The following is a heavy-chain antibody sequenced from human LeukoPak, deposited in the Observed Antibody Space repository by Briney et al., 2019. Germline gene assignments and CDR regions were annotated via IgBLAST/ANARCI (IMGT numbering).Heavy chain of an antibody. CDR1: GFSISLYW. D-gene: IGHD6-6*01. J-gene: IGHJ4*02. CDR3: ARMGSSSSSY. CDR2: LKQDGSEK. V-gene: IGHV3-7*01. Sequence: GGSLRLSCAASGFSISLYWMTWVRQAPGKGLEWVANLKQDGSEKYYVDSVKGRFSISRDNAKNSLYLLMNSLRAEDTAVYYCARMGSSSSSYWGQGTLVTVSS.